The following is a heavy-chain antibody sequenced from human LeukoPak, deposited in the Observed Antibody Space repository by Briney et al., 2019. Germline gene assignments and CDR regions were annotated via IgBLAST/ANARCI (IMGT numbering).Heavy chain of an antibody. CDR1: GGTFSSYA. CDR3: AKLSSGHIYYLDY. D-gene: IGHD6-19*01. J-gene: IGHJ4*02. Sequence: ASVKVSCKASGGTFSSYAISWVRQAPGQGLEWMGGIIPIFGTANYAQKFQGRVTITADESTSTAYMELSSLRSEDTAVYYCAKLSSGHIYYLDYWGQGTLVTVSS. V-gene: IGHV1-69*13. CDR2: IIPIFGTA.